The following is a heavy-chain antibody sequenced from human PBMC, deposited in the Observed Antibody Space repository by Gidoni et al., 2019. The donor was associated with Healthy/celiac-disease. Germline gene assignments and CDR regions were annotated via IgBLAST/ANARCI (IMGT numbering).Heavy chain of an antibody. J-gene: IGHJ4*02. Sequence: EVQLVESGGGLVTPGGSLRPSCAASGFPFSSYSMNWVRQAPGKGLEWFSSISSSSSDIYDADSVKGRFTISRDNAKNSLYLQMNSLRAEDTAVYYCARDSPGPGTTTIRRFDYWGQGTLVTVSS. D-gene: IGHD1-7*01. CDR1: GFPFSSYS. CDR2: ISSSSSDI. CDR3: ARDSPGPGTTTIRRFDY. V-gene: IGHV3-21*01.